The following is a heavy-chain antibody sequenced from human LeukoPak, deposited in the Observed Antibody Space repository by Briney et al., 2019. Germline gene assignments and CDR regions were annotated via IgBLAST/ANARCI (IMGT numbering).Heavy chain of an antibody. V-gene: IGHV3-23*01. J-gene: IGHJ3*02. CDR1: GFTFSSYA. Sequence: GGSLRLSCAASGFTFSSYAMSWVRQAPGKGLEWVSAISGSGGSTYYADSVKGRFTISRDNSKNTVYLQMNSLRPEDTAVYYCAKDSIYGDWGNAFDIWGQGTMVTVSS. D-gene: IGHD3-16*01. CDR2: ISGSGGST. CDR3: AKDSIYGDWGNAFDI.